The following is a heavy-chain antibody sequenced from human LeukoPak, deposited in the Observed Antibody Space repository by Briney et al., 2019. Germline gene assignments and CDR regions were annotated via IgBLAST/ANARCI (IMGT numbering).Heavy chain of an antibody. CDR3: AKEGWLATYYFDY. J-gene: IGHJ4*02. CDR1: GFTFSSYA. D-gene: IGHD6-19*01. V-gene: IGHV3-23*01. Sequence: GGSLRLSCAASGFTFSSYAMSWVRRAPGKGLEWVSAISGSGGGTYYADSVKGRFTISRDNSKNTLYLQMNSLRVEDTAVYYCAKEGWLATYYFDYWGQGTLVTVSS. CDR2: ISGSGGGT.